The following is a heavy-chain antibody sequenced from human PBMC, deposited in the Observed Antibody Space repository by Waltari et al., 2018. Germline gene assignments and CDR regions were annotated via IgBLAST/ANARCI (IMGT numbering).Heavy chain of an antibody. J-gene: IGHJ4*02. CDR1: GFTFSSYW. V-gene: IGHV3-74*01. D-gene: IGHD6-13*01. CDR3: RKQLTGTGNY. Sequence: EVQLVESGGGLVQPGGSLRLSCAASGFTFSSYWMHWVRQAPGKGLVWDSRSNRDGSSTGYADSVEGRFTISRDNAKKTLYLQMNSLRAEDTAVYYCRKQLTGTGNYWGQGTLVTVSS. CDR2: SNRDGSST.